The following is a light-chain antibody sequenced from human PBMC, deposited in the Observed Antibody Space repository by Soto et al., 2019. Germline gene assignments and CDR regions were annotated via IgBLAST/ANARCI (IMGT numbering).Light chain of an antibody. Sequence: DIQMTQYPSSLSASVGDRVTITCRASQSISSYLNWYQQKPGKAPNLLIYAASSLQSGVPSRFSGSGSGTDFTLTISSLQPDDFATYYCQQSYSTPLTFGGGTKVEIK. J-gene: IGKJ4*01. V-gene: IGKV1-39*01. CDR1: QSISSY. CDR2: AAS. CDR3: QQSYSTPLT.